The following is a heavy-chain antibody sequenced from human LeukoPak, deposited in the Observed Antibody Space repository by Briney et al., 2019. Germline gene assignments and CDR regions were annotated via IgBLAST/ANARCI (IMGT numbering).Heavy chain of an antibody. V-gene: IGHV4-34*01. Sequence: SETLSLPGAVYGGSFSGYYWSWIRQPPGKGLEWIGEINHSGSTNYNPSLKSRVTISVDTSKNQFSLKLSSVTAADTAVYYCASSLGKAGAYFDYWGQGTLVTVSS. J-gene: IGHJ4*02. CDR3: ASSLGKAGAYFDY. D-gene: IGHD6-19*01. CDR1: GGSFSGYY. CDR2: INHSGST.